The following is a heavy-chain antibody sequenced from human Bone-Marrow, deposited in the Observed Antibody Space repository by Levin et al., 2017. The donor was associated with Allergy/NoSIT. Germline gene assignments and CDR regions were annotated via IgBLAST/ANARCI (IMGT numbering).Heavy chain of an antibody. CDR3: ARWFCGSTSGDALDY. Sequence: SQTLSLTCTVSGGSISGYYWSWIRQPPGEGLEWVGYIHYSGSTSYKPSLKSRVAISVDTSKNQFFLKLSSVTAADAAVYYCARWFCGSTSGDALDYWGQGTLVTVSS. V-gene: IGHV4-59*01. J-gene: IGHJ4*02. CDR1: GGSISGYY. CDR2: IHYSGST. D-gene: IGHD2-21*01.